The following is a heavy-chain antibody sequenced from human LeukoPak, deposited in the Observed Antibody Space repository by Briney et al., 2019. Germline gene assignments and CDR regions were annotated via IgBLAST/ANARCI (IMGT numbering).Heavy chain of an antibody. V-gene: IGHV3-7*01. J-gene: IGHJ6*02. D-gene: IGHD3-16*02. Sequence: GGSLRLSCAASGFTFSTYWMSWVRQAPGKGLEWVANIKQDGSDKFYADSMRGRFTISRDNAKNSVYLQMDSLRVEDTAVYYCTRDYRGKDVWGRGTTVTVSS. CDR1: GFTFSTYW. CDR2: IKQDGSDK. CDR3: TRDYRGKDV.